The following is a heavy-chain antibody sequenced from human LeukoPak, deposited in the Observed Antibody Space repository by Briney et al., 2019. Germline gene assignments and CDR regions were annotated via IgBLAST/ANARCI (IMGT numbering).Heavy chain of an antibody. CDR3: ARAADSSGWYYFDS. CDR2: ISHDGRNK. D-gene: IGHD6-19*01. CDR1: GFTFGAHA. J-gene: IGHJ4*02. Sequence: GGSLRLSCAASGFTFGAHAMHWVRQAPGKGLEWVAVISHDGRNKYNAASVEGRFTISRDKSKSTLYLQMSSLRIEDTAVYYCARAADSSGWYYFDSRGQGTLAIVSS. V-gene: IGHV3-30*15.